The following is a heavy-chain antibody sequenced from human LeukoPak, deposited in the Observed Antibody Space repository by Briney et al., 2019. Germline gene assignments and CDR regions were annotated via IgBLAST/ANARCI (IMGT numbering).Heavy chain of an antibody. V-gene: IGHV3-15*01. Sequence: GGSLRLSCAASGFTFSTYGMHWVRQAPGKGLEWVGRIKSKTDGGTTDYAAPVKGRFTISRDDSKNTLYLQMNSLKTEDTAVYYCTTDYYDSSGSYVEYWGQGTLVTVSS. CDR3: TTDYYDSSGSYVEY. CDR1: GFTFSTYG. J-gene: IGHJ4*02. D-gene: IGHD3-22*01. CDR2: IKSKTDGGTT.